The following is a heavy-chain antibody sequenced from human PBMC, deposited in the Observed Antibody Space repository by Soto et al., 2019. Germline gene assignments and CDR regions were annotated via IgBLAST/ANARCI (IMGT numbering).Heavy chain of an antibody. CDR2: INAGNGNT. V-gene: IGHV1-3*01. D-gene: IGHD3-22*01. CDR1: GYTFTSYA. Sequence: ASVKVSCKASGYTFTSYAMHWVCQAPGQRLEWMGWINAGNGNTKYSQKFQGRVTITRDTSASTAYMELSSLRSEDTAVYYCARDSSGYYPYFDYWGQGTLVTVSS. J-gene: IGHJ4*02. CDR3: ARDSSGYYPYFDY.